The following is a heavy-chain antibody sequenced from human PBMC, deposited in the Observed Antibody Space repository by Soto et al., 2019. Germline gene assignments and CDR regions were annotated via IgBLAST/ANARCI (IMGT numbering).Heavy chain of an antibody. D-gene: IGHD3-16*01. CDR1: GFSLSTSGGG. V-gene: IGHV2-5*01. J-gene: IGHJ4*02. CDR2: IYWNDDR. Sequence: GPTMVNPTQTHTLTCTFSGFSLSTSGGGVGWIRQAPGKALDWLALIYWNDDRRYSPSLKGRLTITKDTSKNQVVLTVTNMDPVDTATYSCAHMATFGGTETFDYWGQGILVTVSS. CDR3: AHMATFGGTETFDY.